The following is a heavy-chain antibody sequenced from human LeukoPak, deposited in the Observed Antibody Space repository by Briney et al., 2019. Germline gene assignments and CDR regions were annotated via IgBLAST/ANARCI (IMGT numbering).Heavy chain of an antibody. CDR3: ARDSNYYGSGSYFDP. V-gene: IGHV3-48*03. CDR2: ISSSGTII. Sequence: PGGSLRLSCAASGFTFSSYEMNWVRPAPGKGLEWVSYISSSGTIIYYADSVKGRFTISRDNANNSVSLQMNSLTAEDTAVYYCARDSNYYGSGSYFDPWGQGTLVTVSS. J-gene: IGHJ5*02. CDR1: GFTFSSYE. D-gene: IGHD3-10*01.